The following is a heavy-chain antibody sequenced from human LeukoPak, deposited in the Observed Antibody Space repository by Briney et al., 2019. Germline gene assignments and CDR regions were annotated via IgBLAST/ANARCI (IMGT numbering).Heavy chain of an antibody. D-gene: IGHD2-2*01. J-gene: IGHJ6*02. Sequence: SETLSLTCTVSGGSISSYYWSWIRQPPGKGLEWIGSIYYSGSTYYNPSLKSRVTISVDTSKNQFSLKLSSVTAADTAVYYCARHFYCSSTSCSHPDYYYYYGMDVWSQGTTVTVSS. V-gene: IGHV4-59*05. CDR1: GGSISSYY. CDR2: IYYSGST. CDR3: ARHFYCSSTSCSHPDYYYYYGMDV.